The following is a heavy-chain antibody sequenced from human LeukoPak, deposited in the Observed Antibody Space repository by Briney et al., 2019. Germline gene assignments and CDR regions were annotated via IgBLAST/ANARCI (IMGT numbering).Heavy chain of an antibody. J-gene: IGHJ4*02. V-gene: IGHV3-23*01. CDR3: AKPPPLVYIAAAGTYFDY. CDR1: GFTFSSYA. CDR2: ISGSGGST. Sequence: PGGSLRLSCAASGFTFSSYAMSWVRQAPGQGLEWVSAISGSGGSTYYADSVKGRFTISRDNSKNTLYLQMNSLRAEDTAVYYCAKPPPLVYIAAAGTYFDYWGQGTLVTVSS. D-gene: IGHD6-13*01.